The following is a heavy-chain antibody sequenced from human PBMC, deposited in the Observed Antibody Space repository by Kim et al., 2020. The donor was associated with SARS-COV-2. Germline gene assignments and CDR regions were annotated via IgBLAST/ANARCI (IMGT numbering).Heavy chain of an antibody. CDR2: IIPVFRTG. J-gene: IGHJ6*03. V-gene: IGHV1-69*13. Sequence: SVKVSCKSSGGTFSSYAISWVRQAPGQGLEWMGGIIPVFRTGNYAQKFKGRVTITADESTYTAYMELSNLRSEDTAVYYCARGGSSLTGGLDYYYMDVWGKGTTVTFSS. CDR1: GGTFSSYA. CDR3: ARGGSSLTGGLDYYYMDV. D-gene: IGHD2-8*02.